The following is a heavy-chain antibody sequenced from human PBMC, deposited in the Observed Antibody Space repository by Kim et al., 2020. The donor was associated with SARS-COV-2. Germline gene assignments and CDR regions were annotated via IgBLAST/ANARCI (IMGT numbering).Heavy chain of an antibody. J-gene: IGHJ3*02. Sequence: ASVKVSCKASGYTFTSYAMNWVRQAPGQGLEWMGWINTNTGNPTYAQGFTGRFVFPLDTSVSTAYLQTSSLKAEDTAVYYCARDPRNTIFGVVINSRDDAFDIWGQGTMVTVSS. V-gene: IGHV7-4-1*02. CDR1: GYTFTSYA. CDR2: INTNTGNP. D-gene: IGHD3-3*01. CDR3: ARDPRNTIFGVVINSRDDAFDI.